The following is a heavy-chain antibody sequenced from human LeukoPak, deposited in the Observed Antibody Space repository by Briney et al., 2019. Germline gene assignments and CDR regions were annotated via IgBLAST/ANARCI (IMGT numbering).Heavy chain of an antibody. CDR1: GGSFSGYY. V-gene: IGHV4-34*01. D-gene: IGHD1-14*01. CDR3: ATGESRPGTFDI. Sequence: SETLSLTCAVYGGSFSGYYWSWIRQPPGKGLEWIGEINHSGSNNYNPSLKSRVTMSVDTSKNQFSLKLRSVTAADTAVYYCATGESRPGTFDIWGQGTMVTVSS. CDR2: INHSGSN. J-gene: IGHJ3*02.